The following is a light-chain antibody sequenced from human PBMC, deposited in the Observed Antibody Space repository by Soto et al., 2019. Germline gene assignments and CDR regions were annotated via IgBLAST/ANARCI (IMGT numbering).Light chain of an antibody. J-gene: IGKJ5*01. Sequence: EIVLTQSPGTLSLSPGERATLSCRASQSVSTNYLAWYQQKPGRAPRLLIYGASSRVTGIPGRFSGGGSATDFTLPISRLEPEDFVVSYCQQYGSSPSITFGQGTRLEIK. CDR3: QQYGSSPSIT. CDR2: GAS. V-gene: IGKV3-20*01. CDR1: QSVSTNY.